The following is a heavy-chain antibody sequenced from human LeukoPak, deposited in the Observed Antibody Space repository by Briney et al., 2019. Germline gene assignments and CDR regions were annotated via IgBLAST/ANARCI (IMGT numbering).Heavy chain of an antibody. D-gene: IGHD5-24*01. Sequence: SETLSLTCAVYGGSFSGYYWSWIRQPPGKGLEWIGEINHSGSTNYNPSLKSRVTISVDTSKNQFSLKLSSVTAADTAVYYCARGNGYSGWFDPWGQGTLVTVSS. V-gene: IGHV4-34*01. CDR1: GGSFSGYY. CDR3: ARGNGYSGWFDP. CDR2: INHSGST. J-gene: IGHJ5*02.